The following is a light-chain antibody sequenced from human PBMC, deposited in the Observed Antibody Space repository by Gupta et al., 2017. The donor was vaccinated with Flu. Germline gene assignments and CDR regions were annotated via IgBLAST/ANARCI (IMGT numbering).Light chain of an antibody. CDR1: QSIGTW. J-gene: IGKJ2*03. CDR3: QQYDTYPYS. CDR2: KAS. Sequence: GDRVTITCRAIQSIGTWLAWYQQKPGKAPKVLIYKASSLESGVPSRFSGSGSGTEFTLTISSLQPDDFATYYCQQYDTYPYSFGQGTKLEIK. V-gene: IGKV1-5*03.